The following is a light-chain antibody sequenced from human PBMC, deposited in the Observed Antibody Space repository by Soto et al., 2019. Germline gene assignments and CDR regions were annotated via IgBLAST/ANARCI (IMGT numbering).Light chain of an antibody. J-gene: IGKJ1*01. V-gene: IGKV3-15*01. CDR2: DAS. CDR3: QQYGVRPRT. CDR1: QYIGSA. Sequence: EIVMTQSPVTLSVSPGERATLSCRASQYIGSAVAWYHQRSGQAPRLLIFDASIRVPTTPARFSGSVSGTEFTLTISSLESEDFEVHFCQQYGVRPRTFGQGTQVDIX.